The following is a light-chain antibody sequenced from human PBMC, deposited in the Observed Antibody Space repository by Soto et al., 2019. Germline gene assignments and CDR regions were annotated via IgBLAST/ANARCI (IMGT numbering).Light chain of an antibody. CDR1: SSNIGAGYD. V-gene: IGLV1-40*01. J-gene: IGLJ2*01. CDR2: GNS. CDR3: QSYDRSLSGSV. Sequence: QSVLTQPPSVSGAPRQRVTISCTGSSSNIGAGYDIHWYQQLPGTAPKLLISGNSNRPSGVPDRFSGSKSGTSVSLAITGLQAEDEADYYCQSYDRSLSGSVFGGGTKVTVL.